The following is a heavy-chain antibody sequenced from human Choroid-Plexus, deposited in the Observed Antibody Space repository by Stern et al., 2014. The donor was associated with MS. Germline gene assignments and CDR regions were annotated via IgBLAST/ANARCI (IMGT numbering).Heavy chain of an antibody. CDR3: AKDRHYLTYFFDH. CDR1: GFTFGSCA. Sequence: VQLEESGGGVVQPGRPLRLSCVASGFTFGSCAMHWVRQAPGKGLEWVAGVSYDGSNKYYADSGKGRFTISRDNSQNTLYMQMSSLRPEDTAVYYCAKDRHYLTYFFDHWGQGSLVTVSS. J-gene: IGHJ5*02. V-gene: IGHV3-30*18. D-gene: IGHD2/OR15-2a*01. CDR2: VSYDGSNK.